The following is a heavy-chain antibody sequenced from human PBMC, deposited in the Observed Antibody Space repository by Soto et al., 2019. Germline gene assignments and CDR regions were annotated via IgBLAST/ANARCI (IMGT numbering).Heavy chain of an antibody. D-gene: IGHD3-22*01. CDR1: GGSISSGHCY. CDR2: IYYSGST. CDR3: ARDSDYYDSSGDLGY. V-gene: IGHV4-30-4*01. J-gene: IGHJ4*02. Sequence: SSATMSLTSRVAGGSISSGHCYWSSIRRHPGKGLEWIGYIYYSGSTYYNPSLKSRVTISVDTSKNQFSLKLSSVTAADTAVYYCARDSDYYDSSGDLGYWGQGTLVIVSS.